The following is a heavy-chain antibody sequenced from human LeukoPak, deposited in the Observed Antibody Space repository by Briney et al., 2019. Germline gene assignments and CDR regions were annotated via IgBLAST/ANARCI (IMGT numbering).Heavy chain of an antibody. CDR2: IYYSGST. Sequence: TSETLSLTCTVSGGSISSYYWSWIRQPPGKGLEWIGYIYYSGSTNYNPSLKSRVTISLDTSKNQFSLKLSSVTAADTAVYYCARNDFWSGYPFDYWGQGTLVTVSS. V-gene: IGHV4-59*01. J-gene: IGHJ4*02. CDR1: GGSISSYY. CDR3: ARNDFWSGYPFDY. D-gene: IGHD3-3*01.